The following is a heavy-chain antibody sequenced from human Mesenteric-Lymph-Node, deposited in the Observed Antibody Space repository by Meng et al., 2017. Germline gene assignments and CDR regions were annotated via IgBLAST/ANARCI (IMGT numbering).Heavy chain of an antibody. CDR3: ARVWYHYDSGTYAYGMDV. CDR2: IYSSGAT. CDR1: GDSMSGYY. Sequence: SETLSLTCTVSGDSMSGYYWTWIRQPAGKGREWIGRIYSSGATDYTPSLMSRVTMSVDTSKNQFSLKLISVTAADTGIYYCARVWYHYDSGTYAYGMDVWGQGTTVTVSS. J-gene: IGHJ6*02. V-gene: IGHV4-4*07. D-gene: IGHD3-10*01.